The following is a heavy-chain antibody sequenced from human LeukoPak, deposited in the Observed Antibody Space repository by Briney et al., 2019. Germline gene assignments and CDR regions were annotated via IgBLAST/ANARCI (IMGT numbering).Heavy chain of an antibody. CDR2: TNPSGGST. CDR1: GYTFTSYY. J-gene: IGHJ4*02. CDR3: ARGRGDQHDQQPFDY. V-gene: IGHV1-46*01. Sequence: ASVKVSCKASGYTFTSYYMHWVRQAPGRGLEWMGKTNPSGGSTSYAQKFQGRVTMTRDMSTSTVYMELSSLRSEDTAVYYCARGRGDQHDQQPFDYWGQGTLVTVSS. D-gene: IGHD7-27*01.